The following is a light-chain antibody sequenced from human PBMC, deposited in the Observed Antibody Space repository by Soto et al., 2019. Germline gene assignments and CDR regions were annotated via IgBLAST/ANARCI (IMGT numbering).Light chain of an antibody. Sequence: IVMTQSPATLSVSPGERASLSCRASQSVGSNLAWYQQTAGQAPRLLIYGASTRATGIPARFSGSGSGTEFTLTISSLQSEDFAVYSCQQYTNWPYTFGQGTKLESK. CDR2: GAS. J-gene: IGKJ2*01. CDR1: QSVGSN. V-gene: IGKV3-15*01. CDR3: QQYTNWPYT.